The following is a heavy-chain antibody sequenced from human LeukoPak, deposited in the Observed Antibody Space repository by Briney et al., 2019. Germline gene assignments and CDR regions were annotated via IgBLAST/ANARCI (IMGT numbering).Heavy chain of an antibody. D-gene: IGHD2-2*01. CDR3: ARWGYCSSTSCQSFDY. CDR2: INHSGST. V-gene: IGHV4-34*01. J-gene: IGHJ4*02. Sequence: SETLSLTCAVYGGSFSGYYWSWIRQPPGKGLEWIGEINHSGSTNYNPSLKSRVTISVDTSKNQFSLKLSSVTAADTAVYYCARWGYCSSTSCQSFDYWGQGTLVTVSS. CDR1: GGSFSGYY.